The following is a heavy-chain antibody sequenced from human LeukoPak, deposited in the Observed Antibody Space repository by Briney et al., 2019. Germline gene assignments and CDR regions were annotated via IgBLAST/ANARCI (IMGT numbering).Heavy chain of an antibody. CDR3: AKRTGYSSGWDY. CDR2: ISGSGGNT. CDR1: GFTFSSYA. Sequence: GGSLRLSCAASGFTFSSYAMSWVRQAPGKGLEWVSGISGSGGNTYYADSVKGRFTISRDNSNNTLYLQMNSLRAEDTAIYFCAKRTGYSSGWDYWGQGTLVTVSS. D-gene: IGHD6-19*01. V-gene: IGHV3-23*01. J-gene: IGHJ4*02.